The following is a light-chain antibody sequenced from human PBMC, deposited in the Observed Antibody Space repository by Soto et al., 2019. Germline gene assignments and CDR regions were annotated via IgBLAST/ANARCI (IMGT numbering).Light chain of an antibody. CDR2: EVT. V-gene: IGLV2-14*01. CDR1: SSDVGLYDF. Sequence: QSALTQPASVSGSPGQSITISCTGASSDVGLYDFVSWYQQHPGKAPKLLIYEVTYRPSGVSSRFSGSKSGNTASLTISGLQAEVEADYYCNSYTRFSTYVFGTGTKLTVL. J-gene: IGLJ1*01. CDR3: NSYTRFSTYV.